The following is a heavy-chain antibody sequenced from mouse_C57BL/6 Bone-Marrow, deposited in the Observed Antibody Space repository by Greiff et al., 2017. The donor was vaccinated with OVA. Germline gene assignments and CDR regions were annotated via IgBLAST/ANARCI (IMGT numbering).Heavy chain of an antibody. Sequence: VKLQQPGAELVKPGASVKLSCKASGYTFTSYWMHWVKQRPGQGLEWIGMIHPNSGSTNYNEKFKSKATLTVDKSSSTAYMQLSSLTSEDSAVYYCARSAYWYFDVWGTGTTVTVSS. CDR2: IHPNSGST. CDR1: GYTFTSYW. V-gene: IGHV1-64*01. J-gene: IGHJ1*03. CDR3: ARSAYWYFDV.